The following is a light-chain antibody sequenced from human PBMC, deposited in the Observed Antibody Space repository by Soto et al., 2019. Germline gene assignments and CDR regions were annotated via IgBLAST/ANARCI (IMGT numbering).Light chain of an antibody. Sequence: EVVMTQSPATLSVSQGERATLSCWASQSVRSSLAWYQQKPGQAPRLLIYDASTRATGIPARFSGSGSGTEFTLTISSLQSEDFAVYYCQQYNNWPPITFGQGTRLEIK. V-gene: IGKV3-15*01. CDR1: QSVRSS. CDR3: QQYNNWPPIT. J-gene: IGKJ5*01. CDR2: DAS.